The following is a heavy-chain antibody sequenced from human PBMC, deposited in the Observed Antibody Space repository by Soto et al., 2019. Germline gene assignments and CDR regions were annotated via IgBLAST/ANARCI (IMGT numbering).Heavy chain of an antibody. J-gene: IGHJ4*02. CDR3: ARHMNYDFDY. CDR2: IYYSGST. V-gene: IGHV4-39*01. CDR1: GGSISSSSYY. D-gene: IGHD3-16*01. Sequence: SETLSLTCTVSGGSISSSSYYWGWIRQPPGKGLEWIGSIYYSGSTYYKPSLKSRVKISVDTSKNQFSLKLSSVTAADTAVYYCARHMNYDFDYWGQGTLVTVSS.